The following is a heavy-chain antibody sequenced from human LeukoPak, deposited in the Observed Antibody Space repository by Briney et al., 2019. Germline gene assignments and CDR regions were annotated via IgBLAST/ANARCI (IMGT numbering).Heavy chain of an antibody. D-gene: IGHD3-10*01. CDR3: AKGRFGELLFDY. V-gene: IGHV3-23*01. Sequence: GGSLRLSCAASGFTFSSYAMSWVRQAPGKGLEWVSAISGSGGSTYYADSVKGRFTISRDNSKNTLYLQMNSLRTEDTAVYYCAKGRFGELLFDYWGQGTLVTVSS. CDR1: GFTFSSYA. CDR2: ISGSGGST. J-gene: IGHJ4*02.